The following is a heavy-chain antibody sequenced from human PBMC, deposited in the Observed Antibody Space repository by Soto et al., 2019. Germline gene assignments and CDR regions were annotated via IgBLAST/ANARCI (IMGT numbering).Heavy chain of an antibody. V-gene: IGHV3-33*01. CDR2: KWFFASGGNE. CDR3: GRDPYSGARYYLEL. CDR1: GFTFSNYG. D-gene: IGHD1-26*01. Sequence: GWSLRLSCATSGFTFSNYGIHLVRQAPGKGLEWVAVKWFFASGGNEYYADSVKGRFAISRDDSKQTAYLEMKSLRAEDTAVYYCGRDPYSGARYYLELWGKGTQVTVSS. J-gene: IGHJ4*02.